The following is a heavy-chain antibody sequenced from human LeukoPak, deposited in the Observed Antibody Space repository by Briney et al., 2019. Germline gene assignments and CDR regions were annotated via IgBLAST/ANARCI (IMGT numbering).Heavy chain of an antibody. CDR2: ISTSSSYI. Sequence: GGALRLPCAASGFTFSSYIVNWVRQAPGKGLEWVSSISTSSSYIFYADSVKGRFTISRDNAKNSLYLQMNSLRAEDTAVYYCARDAGRGYYDSSGYYYAFDYWGQGTLVTVSS. V-gene: IGHV3-21*01. D-gene: IGHD3-22*01. CDR1: GFTFSSYI. CDR3: ARDAGRGYYDSSGYYYAFDY. J-gene: IGHJ4*02.